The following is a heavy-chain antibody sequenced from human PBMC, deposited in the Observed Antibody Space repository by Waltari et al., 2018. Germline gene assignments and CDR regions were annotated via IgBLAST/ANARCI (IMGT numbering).Heavy chain of an antibody. V-gene: IGHV4-38-2*02. CDR3: ARDGRDGYNLGGGTIDY. J-gene: IGHJ4*02. CDR2: IYHSGST. Sequence: QVQLQESGPGLVKPSETLSLTCAVSGYSISSGYYWGWIRQPPGQGLEWIGRIYHSGSTYYNPSLKSRVTISVDTSKNQFSLKLSSVTAADTAVYYCARDGRDGYNLGGGTIDYWGQGTLVTVSS. CDR1: GYSISSGYY. D-gene: IGHD5-12*01.